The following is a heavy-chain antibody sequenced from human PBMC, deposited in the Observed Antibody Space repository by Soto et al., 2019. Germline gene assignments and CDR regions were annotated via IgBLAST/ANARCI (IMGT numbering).Heavy chain of an antibody. CDR1: GFTFSNYW. CDR3: ARVGGGSGNFDY. J-gene: IGHJ4*02. D-gene: IGHD3-10*01. Sequence: EVQLVESGGGLVQPGGSLRLSCGASGFTFSNYWMHWVRQAPGGGLVWVSRINGDGSFTRFADSVKGRFTISRDNAKNTVNLQMNSLRVEDTAVYYCARVGGGSGNFDYWGQGTLVTVSS. V-gene: IGHV3-74*01. CDR2: INGDGSFT.